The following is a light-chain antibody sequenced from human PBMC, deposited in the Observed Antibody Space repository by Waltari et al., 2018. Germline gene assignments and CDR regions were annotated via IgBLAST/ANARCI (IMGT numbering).Light chain of an antibody. Sequence: DIQMTQSPSSLSASVGARVSITCQASQNIDNYLNWYQLKPGKAPKLLIHDTAILETGVPSRFSGRRSGTEFTFTISNLQPEDFATYFCLQYDIFPLTFGGGTTVDI. CDR1: QNIDNY. CDR2: DTA. CDR3: LQYDIFPLT. V-gene: IGKV1-33*01. J-gene: IGKJ4*01.